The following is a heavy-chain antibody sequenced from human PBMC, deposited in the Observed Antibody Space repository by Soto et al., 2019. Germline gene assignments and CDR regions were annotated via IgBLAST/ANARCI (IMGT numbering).Heavy chain of an antibody. D-gene: IGHD1-26*01. CDR1: GGTFSSYA. Sequence: GASVKVSCKASGGTFSSYAISWVRQAPGQGLEWMGGIIPIFGTANYAQKFQGRVTITADESTSTAYMELSSLRSEDTAVYYCARLSGSYTNWFAPWGQGTLVTVSS. V-gene: IGHV1-69*13. J-gene: IGHJ5*02. CDR3: ARLSGSYTNWFAP. CDR2: IIPIFGTA.